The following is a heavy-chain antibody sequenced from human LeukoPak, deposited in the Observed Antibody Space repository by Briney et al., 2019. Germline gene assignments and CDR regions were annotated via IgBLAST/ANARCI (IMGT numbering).Heavy chain of an antibody. CDR3: ASSSSAVHFDY. CDR1: GFTVSSNY. Sequence: PGGSLRLSCAASGFTVSSNYMSWVRQAPGKGLEWVSVIYSGGSTYYAGSVKGRFTISRHNSKNTLYLQMNSLRAEDTAVYYCASSSSAVHFDYWGQGTLVTVSS. D-gene: IGHD2-2*01. CDR2: IYSGGST. J-gene: IGHJ4*02. V-gene: IGHV3-53*04.